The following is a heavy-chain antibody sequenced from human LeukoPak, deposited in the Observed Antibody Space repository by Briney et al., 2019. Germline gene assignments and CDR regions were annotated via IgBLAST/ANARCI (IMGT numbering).Heavy chain of an antibody. CDR1: GGSFSGYY. V-gene: IGHV4-34*01. D-gene: IGHD6-6*01. J-gene: IGHJ6*02. CDR2: INHSGST. CDR3: ASRLVLNYYYGMDV. Sequence: SETLSLTCAVYGGSFSGYYWSWIRQPPGEGLEWIGEINHSGSTNYNPSLKSRVTISVDTSKNQFSLKLSSVTAADTAVYYCASRLVLNYYYGMDVWGQGTTVTVSS.